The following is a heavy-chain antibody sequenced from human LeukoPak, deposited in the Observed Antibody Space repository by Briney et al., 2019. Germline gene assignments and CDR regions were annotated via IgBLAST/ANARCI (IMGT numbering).Heavy chain of an antibody. CDR2: ISSSSSYI. D-gene: IGHD1-26*01. Sequence: GSLRLSCAASGFTFSSYSMNWVRQAPGKGLEWVSSISSSSSYIYYADSVKGRFTISRDNAKNSLYLQMNSLRAEDTAVYYCARWEGELRSYFDYWGQGTLVTVSS. CDR1: GFTFSSYS. V-gene: IGHV3-21*01. CDR3: ARWEGELRSYFDY. J-gene: IGHJ4*02.